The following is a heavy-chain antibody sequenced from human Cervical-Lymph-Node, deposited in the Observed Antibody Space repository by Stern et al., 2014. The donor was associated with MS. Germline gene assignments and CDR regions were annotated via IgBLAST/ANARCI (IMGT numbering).Heavy chain of an antibody. V-gene: IGHV2-70*01. J-gene: IGHJ3*01. CDR3: ARTDHYEGRTFDF. D-gene: IGHD4-17*01. Sequence: QVTLRESGPALVKPTQTLTLTCTFSGFSLDTGGMCVSWIRQPPGKALEWLALIDWDGDKYYSPSLKARLSISRDTSKNQVVLRMTSMDPVDTGTYYCARTDHYEGRTFDFWGEGTTVFVSS. CDR1: GFSLDTGGMC. CDR2: IDWDGDK.